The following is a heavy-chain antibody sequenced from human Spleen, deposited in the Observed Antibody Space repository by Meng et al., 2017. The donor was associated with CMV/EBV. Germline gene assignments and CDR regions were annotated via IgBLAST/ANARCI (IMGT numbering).Heavy chain of an antibody. V-gene: IGHV4-39*07. CDR2: IYYRGST. D-gene: IGHD3-3*02. J-gene: IGHJ4*02. CDR1: GGSITSTSSY. CDR3: VISSHN. Sequence: QLHLQASGPGLVKPSETLSLPCTISGGSITSTSSYWGWVRQPPGKGLEWIGSIYYRGSTNYNPSLKSRISMSVDMSKNQFSLKVNSVTAADTAIYYCVISSHNWGQGTLVTVSS.